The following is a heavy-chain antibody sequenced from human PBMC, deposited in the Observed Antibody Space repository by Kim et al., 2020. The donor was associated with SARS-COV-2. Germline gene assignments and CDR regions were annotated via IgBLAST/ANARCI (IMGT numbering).Heavy chain of an antibody. D-gene: IGHD3-10*01. Sequence: SVKVSCKASGGTFSSYAISWVRQAPGQGLEWMGGIIPIFGTANYAQKFQGRVTITADESTSTAYMELSSLRSEDTAVYYCARVLPLHYYGFPKAPDYYYGMDVWGQGTTVTVSS. J-gene: IGHJ6*02. CDR1: GGTFSSYA. CDR3: ARVLPLHYYGFPKAPDYYYGMDV. V-gene: IGHV1-69*13. CDR2: IIPIFGTA.